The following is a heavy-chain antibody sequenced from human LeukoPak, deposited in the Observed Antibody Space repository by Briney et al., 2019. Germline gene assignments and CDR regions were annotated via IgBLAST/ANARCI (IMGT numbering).Heavy chain of an antibody. Sequence: QPGRSLRLSCAASGFTFSSYGMHWVRQAPGKGLEWVAVISYDGSNKYYADSVKGRFTISRDNSKNTLYLQMNSLRAEDTAVYYCAKDQRVLNLYGMDVWGQGTTVTVSS. CDR1: GFTFSSYG. D-gene: IGHD1-14*01. J-gene: IGHJ6*02. CDR2: ISYDGSNK. CDR3: AKDQRVLNLYGMDV. V-gene: IGHV3-30*18.